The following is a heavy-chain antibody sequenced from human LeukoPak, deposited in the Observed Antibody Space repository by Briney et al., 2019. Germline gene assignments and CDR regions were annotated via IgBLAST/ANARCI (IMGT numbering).Heavy chain of an antibody. J-gene: IGHJ4*02. Sequence: KPSETLSLTCTVSGGSISSYYWSWIRQPPGKGLEWIGYIYYSGSTNYNPSLKSRVTISVDTSKNQYSLKLSSVTAADTAVYYCARNYGEYVWGQGTLVTVSS. CDR3: ARNYGEYV. V-gene: IGHV4-59*01. CDR1: GGSISSYY. CDR2: IYYSGST. D-gene: IGHD4-17*01.